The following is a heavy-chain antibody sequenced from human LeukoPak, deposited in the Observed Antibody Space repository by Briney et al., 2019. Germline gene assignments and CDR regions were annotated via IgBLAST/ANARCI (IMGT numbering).Heavy chain of an antibody. CDR2: HASTGRHI. CDR1: GGSISSNN. D-gene: IGHD2-15*01. CDR3: ARDRSCSGGSCYPNFDY. Sequence: NPSGTLSLTCAVSGGSISSNNWWSWVRQPPGKGLEWVSTHASTGRHIYYADSVKGRFTISRDNSKNTLYLQMNSLRAEDTAVYYCARDRSCSGGSCYPNFDYWGQGTLVTVSS. V-gene: IGHV3-21*01. J-gene: IGHJ4*02.